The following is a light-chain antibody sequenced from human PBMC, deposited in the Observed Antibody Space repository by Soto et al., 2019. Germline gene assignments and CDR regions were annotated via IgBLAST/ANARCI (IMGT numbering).Light chain of an antibody. V-gene: IGKV3-15*01. CDR1: QSVISS. CDR2: GAS. CDR3: QHYNNWPGT. Sequence: EIVVTQSTALLSVSPGERVTLSCRASQSVISSIAWYKQTLGQAPRLPIYGASTWATGIPARVSGSGSGTEFFLTISSLQSEDFAIYYCQHYNNWPGTVGGGTKVEIK. J-gene: IGKJ4*01.